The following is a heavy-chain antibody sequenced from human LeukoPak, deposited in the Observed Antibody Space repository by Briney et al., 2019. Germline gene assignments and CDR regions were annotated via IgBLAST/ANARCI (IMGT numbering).Heavy chain of an antibody. Sequence: GGSLRLSCAASGFTFSDYYMSWVRQAPGKGLEGVSYISSSGSTIYYADSVKGRFTISRDNARNSLYLQMNSLRAEDTAVYYCARAKRGSCCNFDYWGQGTLVTVSS. J-gene: IGHJ4*02. CDR3: ARAKRGSCCNFDY. V-gene: IGHV3-11*01. D-gene: IGHD2-15*01. CDR1: GFTFSDYY. CDR2: ISSSGSTI.